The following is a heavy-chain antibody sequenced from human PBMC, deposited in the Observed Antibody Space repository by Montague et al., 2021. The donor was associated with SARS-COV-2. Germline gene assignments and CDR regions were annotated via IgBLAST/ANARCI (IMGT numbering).Heavy chain of an antibody. J-gene: IGHJ4*02. Sequence: SETLSLICTVSGGSISSSSYYWGWIRQPPGKGLEWIGSIYYSGSTYYNPSLKSRVTISVDTSKNQFSLKLSSVTAADTAVYYRAKASWIQLRFRTPYFDYWGQGTLVTVSS. CDR3: AKASWIQLRFRTPYFDY. V-gene: IGHV4-39*07. D-gene: IGHD5-18*01. CDR2: IYYSGST. CDR1: GGSISSSSYY.